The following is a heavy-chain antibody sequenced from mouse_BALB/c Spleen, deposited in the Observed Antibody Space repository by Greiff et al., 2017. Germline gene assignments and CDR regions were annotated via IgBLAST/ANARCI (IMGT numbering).Heavy chain of an antibody. Sequence: DVMLVESGGGLVQPGGSRKLSCAASGFTFSSFGMHWVRQAPEKGLEWVAYISSGSSTIYYADTVKGRFTISRDNPKNTLFLQMTSLRSEDTAMYYCARGYDYYAMDYWGQGTSVTVSS. D-gene: IGHD2-10*02. CDR2: ISSGSSTI. CDR1: GFTFSSFG. CDR3: ARGYDYYAMDY. J-gene: IGHJ4*01. V-gene: IGHV5-17*02.